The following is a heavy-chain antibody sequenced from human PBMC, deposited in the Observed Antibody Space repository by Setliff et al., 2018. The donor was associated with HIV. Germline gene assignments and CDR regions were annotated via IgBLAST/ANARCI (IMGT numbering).Heavy chain of an antibody. CDR1: GFSFSSYA. CDR2: ISYDGSKK. D-gene: IGHD2-2*03. Sequence: PGGSLRLSCTASGFSFSSYAIHWVRQAPGKGLEWVALISYDGSKKYYADSVMGRFTISRYNSKNTLHLQMSSLRVEDTAVYYCAKDLDIVVVPAAPDAFDIWGQGTMVTVSS. J-gene: IGHJ3*02. V-gene: IGHV3-30*04. CDR3: AKDLDIVVVPAAPDAFDI.